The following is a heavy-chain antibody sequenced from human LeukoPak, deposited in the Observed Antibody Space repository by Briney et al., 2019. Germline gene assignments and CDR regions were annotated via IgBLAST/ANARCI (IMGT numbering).Heavy chain of an antibody. V-gene: IGHV4-39*01. CDR3: ARRLGVETYFDY. CDR1: GGSISSSSYY. Sequence: SETLSLTCSISGGSISSSSYYWGWIRQPPGKGLEWIGSFYYSGNTYYNPSLKSRVTIPVDTSKNEFSLNLRSVTAADTAVYYCARRLGVETYFDYWGQGNLVTVSS. J-gene: IGHJ4*02. CDR2: FYYSGNT. D-gene: IGHD3-10*01.